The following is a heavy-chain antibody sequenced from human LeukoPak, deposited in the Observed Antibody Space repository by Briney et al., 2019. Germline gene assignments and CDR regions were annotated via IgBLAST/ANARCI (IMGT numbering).Heavy chain of an antibody. CDR3: AGALGGEGLSAEYFQH. V-gene: IGHV5-51*01. CDR1: GYSFTKYW. D-gene: IGHD3-16*01. CDR2: IYPGDSDT. Sequence: GESLKISCKGSGYSFTKYWIGWVRQMPGKGLEWMGIIYPGDSDTRYSPSFQGQVTISADKSISTAYLQWSRLKASDTAIYYYAGALGGEGLSAEYFQHWGQGTLVTVSS. J-gene: IGHJ1*01.